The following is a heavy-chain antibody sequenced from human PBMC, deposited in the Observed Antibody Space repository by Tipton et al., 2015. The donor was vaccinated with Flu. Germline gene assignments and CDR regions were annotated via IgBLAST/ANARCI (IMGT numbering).Heavy chain of an antibody. CDR3: AREHGGYDHNRGTYFSYGMDV. CDR2: MSYSGST. D-gene: IGHD5-12*01. J-gene: IGHJ6*02. Sequence: TLSLTCTVSGGSIGNFYYTWVRLAPGKGLEWIGSMSYSGSTNYNPSLRSRVSISSDTSKIRFSLRLTSATAADTATYFCAREHGGYDHNRGTYFSYGMDVWGQGTSVSVSS. V-gene: IGHV4-59*13. CDR1: GGSIGNFY.